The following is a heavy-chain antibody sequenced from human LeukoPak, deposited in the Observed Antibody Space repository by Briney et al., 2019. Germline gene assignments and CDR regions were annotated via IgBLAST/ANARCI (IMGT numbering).Heavy chain of an antibody. J-gene: IGHJ4*02. CDR1: GFTFSSYA. V-gene: IGHV3-23*01. Sequence: PGGSLRLSCAASGFTFSSYAMSWVRQAPGKGLEWVSAISGSGGSTYYADSVKGRFTISRDNSKNTLYLQMNSLRAEDTAVYYRAKIGETWIQLWLQHPFDYWGQGTLVTVSS. CDR3: AKIGETWIQLWLQHPFDY. D-gene: IGHD5-18*01. CDR2: ISGSGGST.